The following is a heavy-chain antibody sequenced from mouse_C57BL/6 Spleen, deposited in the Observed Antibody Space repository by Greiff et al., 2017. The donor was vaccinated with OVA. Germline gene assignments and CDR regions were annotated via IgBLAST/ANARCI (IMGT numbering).Heavy chain of an antibody. CDR2: IYPSDSET. CDR3: ARYRQHYAMHY. Sequence: QVQLQQPGAELVRPGSSVKLSCKASGYTFTSYWMDWVKQRPGQGLEWIGNIYPSDSETHYNQKFKDKATLTVDKSSSTAYMQLSSLTSEDSAVYYCARYRQHYAMHYWGQGTPVTVSP. V-gene: IGHV1-61*01. D-gene: IGHD3-2*01. CDR1: GYTFTSYW. J-gene: IGHJ4*01.